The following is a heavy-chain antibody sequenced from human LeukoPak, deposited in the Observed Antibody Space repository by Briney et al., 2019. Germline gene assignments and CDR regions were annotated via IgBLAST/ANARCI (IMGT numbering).Heavy chain of an antibody. CDR3: ASLYGSGPNWFDP. V-gene: IGHV3-21*01. Sequence: GGSLRLSCAASGFSFSTYNMKWVRQAPGKGLEWVSSISSSSYYTYYTESVKGRFTISRDNAKNSLYLQMNSLRAEDTAVYYCASLYGSGPNWFDPWGQGTLVTVSS. CDR1: GFSFSTYN. D-gene: IGHD3-10*01. J-gene: IGHJ5*02. CDR2: ISSSSYYT.